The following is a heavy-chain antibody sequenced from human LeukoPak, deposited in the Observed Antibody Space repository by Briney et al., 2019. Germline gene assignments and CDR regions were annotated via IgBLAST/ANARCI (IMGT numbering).Heavy chain of an antibody. Sequence: ASVKVSCKASGYTFISYGISWVRQAPGQGLEWMGWISAYNGNTNYAQKLQDRVTMTTDTSTSTAYMELRSLRSDDTAVYYCARDNKPWCSGGSCPGDVWGKGTTVTVSS. V-gene: IGHV1-18*01. CDR3: ARDNKPWCSGGSCPGDV. D-gene: IGHD2-15*01. J-gene: IGHJ6*04. CDR1: GYTFISYG. CDR2: ISAYNGNT.